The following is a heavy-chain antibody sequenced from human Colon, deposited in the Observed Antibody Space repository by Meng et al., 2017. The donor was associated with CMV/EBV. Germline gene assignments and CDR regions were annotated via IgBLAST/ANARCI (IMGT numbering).Heavy chain of an antibody. J-gene: IGHJ4*02. Sequence: ASVKVSCKASGYTFTSYDINWVRQATGQGLEWMGWMNPNSGNTGYAQKFQGGVTITRNTSISTAYMELSSLRSEDTAVYYCARGGYCSSTSCYRSFNYWGQGTLVTVSS. CDR2: MNPNSGNT. CDR3: ARGGYCSSTSCYRSFNY. V-gene: IGHV1-8*03. D-gene: IGHD2-2*03. CDR1: GYTFTSYD.